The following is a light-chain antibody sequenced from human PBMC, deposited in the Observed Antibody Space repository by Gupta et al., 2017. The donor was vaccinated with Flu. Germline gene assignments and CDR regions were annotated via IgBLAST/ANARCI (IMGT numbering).Light chain of an antibody. Sequence: MVQTATISCGGTNIGSNNGHCYQQKPGQRPVLLIYRHTNGPAGIPEGFSGANSGNTATXTXSRAQAXDEDDYYCQVWDSIVAFGGGTRLTVL. CDR3: QVWDSIVA. J-gene: IGLJ2*01. CDR1: NIGSNN. V-gene: IGLV3-9*01. CDR2: RHT.